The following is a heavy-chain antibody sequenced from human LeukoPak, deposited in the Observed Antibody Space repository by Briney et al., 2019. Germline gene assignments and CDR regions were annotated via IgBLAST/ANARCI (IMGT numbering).Heavy chain of an antibody. CDR1: GGTFSSYA. V-gene: IGHV1-69*06. CDR3: ARGVVITKSAFDI. D-gene: IGHD3-22*01. Sequence: ASVKISCKASGGTFSSYAISWVRQAPGQGLEWMGGIIPIFGTANYAQKFQGRVTITADKSTSTAYMELSSLRSEDTAVYYRARGVVITKSAFDIWGQGTMVTVSS. CDR2: IIPIFGTA. J-gene: IGHJ3*02.